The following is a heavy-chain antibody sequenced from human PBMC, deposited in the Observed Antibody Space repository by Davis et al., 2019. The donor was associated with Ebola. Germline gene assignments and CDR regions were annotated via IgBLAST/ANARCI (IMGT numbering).Heavy chain of an antibody. CDR2: INPHNGNT. V-gene: IGHV1-18*04. J-gene: IGHJ4*02. D-gene: IGHD1-1*01. CDR3: ARAQFPTTSDH. CDR1: GYTFTNYG. Sequence: AASVKVPCKASGYTFTNYGITWVRQAPGQGLEWMGWINPHNGNTNYAQNVQGRVTMTTDTSTSTAYMEVGILRSDDTAVYYCARAQFPTTSDHWGQGTLVTVSS.